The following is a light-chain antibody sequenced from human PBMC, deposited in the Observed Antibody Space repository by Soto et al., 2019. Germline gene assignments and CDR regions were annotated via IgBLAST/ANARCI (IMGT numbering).Light chain of an antibody. CDR3: SSYTARSTWV. J-gene: IGLJ3*02. CDR2: EVS. Sequence: QSALTQPASVSGSPVQSITISCTGTSGEVGGYNYVSWYQQHPGTSPKLMIYEVSKRPSGVSNRFSGSKSGNTASLIISGLQAEDEGDYYCSSYTARSTWVFGGGTTLTVL. V-gene: IGLV2-14*01. CDR1: SGEVGGYNY.